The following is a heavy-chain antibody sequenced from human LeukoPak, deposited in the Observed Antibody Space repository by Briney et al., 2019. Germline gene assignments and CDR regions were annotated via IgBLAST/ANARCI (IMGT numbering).Heavy chain of an antibody. D-gene: IGHD6-6*01. J-gene: IGHJ6*03. CDR3: AKSSSLHYYYYYYMDV. CDR2: ISWNSGSI. V-gene: IGHV3-9*01. CDR1: GFTFSSYA. Sequence: GGSLRLSCAASGFTFSSYAMSWVRQAPGKGLEWVSGISWNSGSIGYADSVKGRFTISRDNAKNSLYLQMNSLRAEDTALYYCAKSSSLHYYYYYYMDVWGKGTTVTVSS.